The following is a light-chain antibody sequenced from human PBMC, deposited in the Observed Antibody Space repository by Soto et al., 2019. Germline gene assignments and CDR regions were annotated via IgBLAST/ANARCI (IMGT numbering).Light chain of an antibody. V-gene: IGLV1-47*01. CDR2: RNN. CDR3: GVWDDSVIGRV. CDR1: SSNIGSHS. Sequence: QTVVTQPPSASGTPGQRVTISCSGSSSNIGSHSVYWFHHLPGTAPKLLIYRNNERPSGVPDRFSGSKSGTSASLAISGLRSEDEAIYYCGVWDDSVIGRVFGGGTKLTVL. J-gene: IGLJ2*01.